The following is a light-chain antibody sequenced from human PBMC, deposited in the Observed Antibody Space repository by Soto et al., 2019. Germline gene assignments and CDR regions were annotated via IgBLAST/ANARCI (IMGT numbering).Light chain of an antibody. CDR2: DAS. CDR3: QQYGTSLYT. J-gene: IGKJ2*01. Sequence: EIVLTQSPGTLSLSPGERATLSCRASQSVSSSYSAWYQQKPGQAPRLLIYDASSRATGIPDRFSGSGSGTDFTLTISRLEPEDSAVYYCQQYGTSLYTFGQGTNLEIK. CDR1: QSVSSSY. V-gene: IGKV3-20*01.